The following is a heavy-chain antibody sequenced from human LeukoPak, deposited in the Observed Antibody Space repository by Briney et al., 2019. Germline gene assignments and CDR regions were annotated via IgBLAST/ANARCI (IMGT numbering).Heavy chain of an antibody. J-gene: IGHJ4*02. CDR2: INPNTGAT. Sequence: GASVKVSCKPSGYTFTGYYLHWVRQAPGQGPEWMGWINPNTGATMYSQKFQGRVTMTRDTAVSTGYVELRSLTSDDSAVYHCARDRVGSGWPRPYYFEIWGQGTLVTVSS. CDR1: GYTFTGYY. V-gene: IGHV1-2*02. CDR3: ARDRVGSGWPRPYYFEI. D-gene: IGHD6-19*01.